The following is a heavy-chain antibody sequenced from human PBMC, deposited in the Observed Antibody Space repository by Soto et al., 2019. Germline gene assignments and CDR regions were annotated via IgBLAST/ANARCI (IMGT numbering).Heavy chain of an antibody. CDR1: GGSISSYY. V-gene: IGHV4-59*01. CDR3: ARAIVGAPYYYCGMDV. Sequence: SETLSLTCTVSGGSISSYYWSWIRQPPGKGLEWIGYIYYSGSTNYNPSLKSRVTISVDTSKNQFSLKLSSVTAADTAVYYCARAIVGAPYYYCGMDVRGQGTTVTGSS. D-gene: IGHD1-26*01. CDR2: IYYSGST. J-gene: IGHJ6*02.